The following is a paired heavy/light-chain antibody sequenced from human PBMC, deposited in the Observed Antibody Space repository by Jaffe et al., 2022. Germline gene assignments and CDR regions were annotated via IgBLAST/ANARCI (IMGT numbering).Light chain of an antibody. V-gene: IGKV3-15*01. CDR2: GAS. J-gene: IGKJ4*01. CDR1: QSVSSN. Sequence: EIVMTQSPATLSVSPGERATLSCRASQSVSSNLAWYQQKPGQAPRLLIYGASTRATGFPARFSGSGSGTEFTLTISSLQSEDFAVYYCQQYHNWPFTFGGGTKVEIK. CDR3: QQYHNWPFT.
Heavy chain of an antibody. V-gene: IGHV3-30*18. Sequence: QVQLVESGGGVVQPGRSLRLSCAASGFTFSNYGMHWVRQAPGKGLECVAVISYDGRNKYYADSVKGRFTISRDNSKNTLYVQMNSLRVEDTAVYYCAKDLLWLREGDAFDIWGQGTMVTVSS. D-gene: IGHD3-10*01. CDR3: AKDLLWLREGDAFDI. J-gene: IGHJ3*02. CDR1: GFTFSNYG. CDR2: ISYDGRNK.